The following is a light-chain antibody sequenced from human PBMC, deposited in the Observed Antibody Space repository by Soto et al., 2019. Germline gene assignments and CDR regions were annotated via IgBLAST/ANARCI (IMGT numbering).Light chain of an antibody. V-gene: IGKV3D-15*01. Sequence: EIVMTQSPVTLSASPGERVTLSCRASQSVNINLAWYQQRHGQAPRVLIYGASNRAYGIPDKFSGSGSGTDFTLTISSLEPDDFALYFCQQYKDWPPLTFGGGTRVEIK. J-gene: IGKJ4*01. CDR3: QQYKDWPPLT. CDR2: GAS. CDR1: QSVNIN.